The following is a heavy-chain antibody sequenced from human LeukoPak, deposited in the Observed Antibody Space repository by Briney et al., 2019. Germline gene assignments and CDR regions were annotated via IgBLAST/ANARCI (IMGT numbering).Heavy chain of an antibody. D-gene: IGHD3-10*01. CDR3: ARHQYTAPSVLLWFGVPSWFDP. V-gene: IGHV3-13*01. Sequence: PGGSLRLSCAASGFTFSSYDMHWVRQATGKGLEWVSAIGTAGDTYYPGSVKGRFTISRENAKNSLYLQMNSLRAADTAVYYCARHQYTAPSVLLWFGVPSWFDPWGQGTLVTVSS. CDR1: GFTFSSYD. CDR2: IGTAGDT. J-gene: IGHJ5*02.